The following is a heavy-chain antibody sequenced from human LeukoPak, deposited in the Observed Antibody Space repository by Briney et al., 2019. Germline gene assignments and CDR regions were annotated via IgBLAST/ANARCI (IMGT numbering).Heavy chain of an antibody. V-gene: IGHV3-21*01. J-gene: IGHJ4*02. CDR1: GFTFSSYS. CDR3: ARDFSGYCSSTSCYLSYFDY. Sequence: GGSLRLSCAASGFTFSSYSMNWVRQAPGKGLEWVSSISSSSSYIYYADSVKGRFTISRDNAKNSLYLQMNSLRAEDTAVYYCARDFSGYCSSTSCYLSYFDYCGQGTLVTVSS. CDR2: ISSSSSYI. D-gene: IGHD2-2*01.